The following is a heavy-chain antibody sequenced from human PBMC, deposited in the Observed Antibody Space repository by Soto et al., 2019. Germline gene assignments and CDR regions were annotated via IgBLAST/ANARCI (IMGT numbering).Heavy chain of an antibody. V-gene: IGHV1-2*02. Sequence: ASVKVSCKVSGYTFSGFYMHWVRQAPGQGLEWMGWINPNSGGPKSAEKFQGRVTMTRDTSISTAYMELSRLTSDDTAVYYCASAAVTGTAGLDFWGQGTHVTVSS. D-gene: IGHD6-19*01. J-gene: IGHJ4*02. CDR2: INPNSGGP. CDR1: GYTFSGFY. CDR3: ASAAVTGTAGLDF.